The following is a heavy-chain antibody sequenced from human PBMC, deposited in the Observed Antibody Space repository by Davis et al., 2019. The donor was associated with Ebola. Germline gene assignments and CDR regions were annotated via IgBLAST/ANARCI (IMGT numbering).Heavy chain of an antibody. CDR1: GYTFTSYY. Sequence: AASVKVSCKASGYTFTSYYMHWVRQAPGQGLEWMGIINPSGGSTSYAQNLQGRLTMTTATSTATAYMELRGLTSDDTAVYYCARDRAYCTHGACFTRYHDYGLDVWGKGTTVTVSS. J-gene: IGHJ6*04. D-gene: IGHD2-8*01. CDR2: INPSGGST. V-gene: IGHV1-46*01. CDR3: ARDRAYCTHGACFTRYHDYGLDV.